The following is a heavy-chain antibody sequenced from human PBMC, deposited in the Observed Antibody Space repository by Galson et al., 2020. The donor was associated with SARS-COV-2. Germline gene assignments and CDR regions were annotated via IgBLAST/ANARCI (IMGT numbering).Heavy chain of an antibody. D-gene: IGHD3-10*01. CDR2: INPNSGGT. CDR1: GYTFTGYY. J-gene: IGHJ4*02. CDR3: ARAKNYDGSWCYYPDY. Sequence: ASVKVSCKASGYTFTGYYMHWVRQAPGQGLEWMGWINPNSGGTNYAQKFQGRVTMTRDTSISTAYMELSRLRSDDTAVYYCARAKNYDGSWCYYPDYWGQGTLVTVSS. V-gene: IGHV1-2*02.